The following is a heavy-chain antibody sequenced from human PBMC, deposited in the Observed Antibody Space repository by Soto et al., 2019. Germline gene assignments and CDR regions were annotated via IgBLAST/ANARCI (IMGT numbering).Heavy chain of an antibody. V-gene: IGHV3-53*01. CDR1: GFTVSSNY. CDR2: IYSGGST. J-gene: IGHJ4*02. Sequence: GGSLRLSCAASGFTVSSNYMSWVRQAPGKGLEWVSVIYSGGSTYYADSVKGRFTISRDNSKNTLYLQMNSLRAEDTAVYYCARSTTGTNYFDCWGQGTLVTVSS. CDR3: ARSTTGTNYFDC. D-gene: IGHD1-7*01.